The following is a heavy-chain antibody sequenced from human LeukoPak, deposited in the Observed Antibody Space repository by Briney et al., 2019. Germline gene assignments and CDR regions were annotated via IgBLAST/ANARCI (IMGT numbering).Heavy chain of an antibody. CDR3: ATRKTYYYDSSGDY. D-gene: IGHD3-22*01. CDR2: ISSSGSSI. CDR1: GFTFSDYY. J-gene: IGHJ4*02. Sequence: TGGSLRLSCAASGFTFSDYYMSWIRQAPGKGLEWVSYISSSGSSIYYADSVKGRFTVSRDNAKNSLYLQMNSLRAEDTAVYYCATRKTYYYDSSGDYWGQGTLVTVSS. V-gene: IGHV3-11*04.